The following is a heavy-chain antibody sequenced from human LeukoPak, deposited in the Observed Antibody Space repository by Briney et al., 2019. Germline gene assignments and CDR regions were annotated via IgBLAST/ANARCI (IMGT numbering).Heavy chain of an antibody. CDR1: GGSIISYY. CDR2: LYYSGST. CDR3: ARLMVRGVIVWFDP. D-gene: IGHD3-10*01. V-gene: IGHV4-59*01. Sequence: PSETLSLNCTVSGGSIISYYWSWIRQPPGQGLEWIGYLYYSGSTNSHPSLKSRVTISVDTSKNQLTLKLSSVTAADTAVYYCARLMVRGVIVWFDPWGQGTLVTVSS. J-gene: IGHJ5*02.